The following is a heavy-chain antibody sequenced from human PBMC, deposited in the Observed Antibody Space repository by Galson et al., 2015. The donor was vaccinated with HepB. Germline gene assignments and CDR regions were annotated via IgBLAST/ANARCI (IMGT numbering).Heavy chain of an antibody. V-gene: IGHV1-69*13. CDR3: ARSKDLKLGHFDY. CDR1: GGTFSSYA. CDR2: IIPIFGTA. D-gene: IGHD7-27*01. J-gene: IGHJ4*02. Sequence: SVKVSCKASGGTFSSYAISWVRQAPGQGLEWMGGIIPIFGTANYAQKFQGRVTITADESTSTAYMELNSVTPEDTAVYYCARSKDLKLGHFDYWGQGTLVTVSS.